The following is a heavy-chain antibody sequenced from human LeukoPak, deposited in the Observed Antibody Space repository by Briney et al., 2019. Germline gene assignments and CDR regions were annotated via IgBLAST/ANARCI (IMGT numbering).Heavy chain of an antibody. J-gene: IGHJ4*02. Sequence: GRSLRLSCAASGFTFSSYAMHWVRQAPGKGLEWVAVISYDGSNKYYADSVKGRFTISRDNSKNTLYLQMNSLRAGDTAVYYCARVSNKGIVVVSGGYSYGGIDYWGQGTLVTVSS. CDR2: ISYDGSNK. V-gene: IGHV3-30-3*01. D-gene: IGHD5-18*01. CDR1: GFTFSSYA. CDR3: ARVSNKGIVVVSGGYSYGGIDY.